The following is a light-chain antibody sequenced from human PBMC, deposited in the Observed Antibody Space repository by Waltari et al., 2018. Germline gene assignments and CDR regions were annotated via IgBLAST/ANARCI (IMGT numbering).Light chain of an antibody. CDR1: QSVGWF. Sequence: EIVLTQSLSTLSSSPGDRATLSCRASQSVGWFLAWYQQKPVQAPRLLIYHAAIRATGIPDRFSGSGSGTDFSLTIRGLEPEDFAVDYCQKYVNLPATFGQGTKVEIK. J-gene: IGKJ1*01. CDR3: QKYVNLPAT. V-gene: IGKV3-20*01. CDR2: HAA.